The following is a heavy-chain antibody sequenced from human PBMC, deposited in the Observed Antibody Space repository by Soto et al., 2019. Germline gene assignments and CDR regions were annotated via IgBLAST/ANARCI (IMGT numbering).Heavy chain of an antibody. D-gene: IGHD2-15*01. J-gene: IGHJ6*02. CDR1: GFTFSSYG. CDR3: AREHYNYCSGGSCYPGYYYYGMDV. V-gene: IGHV3-30*03. CDR2: ISYDGSNK. Sequence: GGSLRLSCAASGFTFSSYGMHWVRQAPGKGLEWVAVISYDGSNKYYADSVKGRFTISRDNSKNTLYLQMNSLRAEDTAVYYCAREHYNYCSGGSCYPGYYYYGMDVWGQGTTVTVSS.